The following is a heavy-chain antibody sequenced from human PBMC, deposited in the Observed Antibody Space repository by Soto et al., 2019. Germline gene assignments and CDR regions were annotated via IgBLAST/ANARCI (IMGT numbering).Heavy chain of an antibody. V-gene: IGHV1-18*01. CDR1: GYTFTSYG. CDR2: ISAYNGNT. CDR3: ARVCSQSMLTFGRDNWFDP. D-gene: IGHD3-16*01. Sequence: GASVQVSCKASGYTFTSYGISWVRQAPGQGLEWMGWISAYNGNTNYAQKLQGRVTMTKDTSTSTAYMELRSLRSDDTAVYYCARVCSQSMLTFGRDNWFDPWGKGKLVTVSS. J-gene: IGHJ5*02.